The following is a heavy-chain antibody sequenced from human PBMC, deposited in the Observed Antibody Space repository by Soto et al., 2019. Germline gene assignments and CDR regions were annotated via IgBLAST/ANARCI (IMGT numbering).Heavy chain of an antibody. J-gene: IGHJ5*02. CDR1: GGSISSSNW. CDR3: ARDGSIAARRFHWFDP. D-gene: IGHD6-6*01. Sequence: SETLSLTCAVSGGSISSSNWWSWVRQPPGKGLEWIGEIYHSGSTNYNPSLKSRVTISVDKSKNQFSLKLSSVTAADTAVYYCARDGSIAARRFHWFDPWGQGTQVTVSS. V-gene: IGHV4-4*02. CDR2: IYHSGST.